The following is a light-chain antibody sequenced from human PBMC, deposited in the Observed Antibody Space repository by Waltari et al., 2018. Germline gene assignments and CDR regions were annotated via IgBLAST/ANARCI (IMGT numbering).Light chain of an antibody. CDR1: RSNIGSNV. V-gene: IGLV1-44*01. CDR3: SAWDDSLNGPVV. Sequence: QSVLTQPPSASGTLGQRVTISCSGSRSNIGSNVVSWYPQVPGTAPGLIIHSTHQRPSGVPDRFAGSKSGTSASLAISGLQAADEADYYCSAWDDSLNGPVVFGGGTKLTVL. J-gene: IGLJ2*01. CDR2: STH.